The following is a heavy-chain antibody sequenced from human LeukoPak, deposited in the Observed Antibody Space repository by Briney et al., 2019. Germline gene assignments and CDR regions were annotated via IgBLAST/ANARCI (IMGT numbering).Heavy chain of an antibody. J-gene: IGHJ4*02. CDR3: ARRSSSWYPDY. CDR1: GGSIRSYY. D-gene: IGHD6-13*01. V-gene: IGHV4-59*08. CDR2: IHYTGST. Sequence: KPSETLSLTCTVSGGSIRSYYWSSIRQPPGKGLEWIGHIHYTGSTNYNPSLKSRVAISVDTSKNQFSLQLSSVTATDTAVYFCARRSSSWYPDYWGQGTLVTVSS.